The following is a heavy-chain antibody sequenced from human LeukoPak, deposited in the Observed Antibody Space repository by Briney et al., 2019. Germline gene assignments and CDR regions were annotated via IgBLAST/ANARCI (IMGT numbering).Heavy chain of an antibody. CDR2: IYDSGST. Sequence: WVRQAPGKGLEWIGNIYDSGSTYYNPSLKSRVTISVDTSKNQFSLKLNSVTAADTAVYYCARHYGPWGQGTLVTVSS. D-gene: IGHD3-10*01. CDR3: ARHYGP. J-gene: IGHJ5*02. V-gene: IGHV4-39*01.